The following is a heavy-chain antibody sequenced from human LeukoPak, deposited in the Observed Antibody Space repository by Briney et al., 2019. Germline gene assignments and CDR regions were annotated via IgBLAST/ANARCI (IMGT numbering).Heavy chain of an antibody. Sequence: SETLSLTCTVSGGSITSSTYYWAWIRQPPGKGLEWIGSIYYRGRTYYNPSLKSRVTISVDTSKNQVSLKLSSVTAADTAVYYCARAGYCTSTTCPDAFDIWGQGTKVTVSS. D-gene: IGHD2-2*01. CDR1: GGSITSSTYY. J-gene: IGHJ3*02. CDR3: ARAGYCTSTTCPDAFDI. CDR2: IYYRGRT. V-gene: IGHV4-39*07.